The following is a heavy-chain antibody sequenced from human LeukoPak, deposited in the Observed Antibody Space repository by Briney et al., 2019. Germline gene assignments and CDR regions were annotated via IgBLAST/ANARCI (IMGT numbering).Heavy chain of an antibody. Sequence: PGGSLRLSCAASEFTVSSNYMSWVRQAPGKGLEWVSVIYSGGSTYYADSVKGRFTISRDNSKNTLYLQMNSLRAEDTAVYYCARDEYQPYYFDYWGQGTLVTVSS. CDR1: EFTVSSNY. V-gene: IGHV3-66*01. D-gene: IGHD2-2*01. CDR3: ARDEYQPYYFDY. CDR2: IYSGGST. J-gene: IGHJ4*02.